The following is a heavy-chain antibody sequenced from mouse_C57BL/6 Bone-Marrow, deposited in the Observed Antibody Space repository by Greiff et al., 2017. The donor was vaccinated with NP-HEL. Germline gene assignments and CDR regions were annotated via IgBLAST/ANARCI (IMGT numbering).Heavy chain of an antibody. V-gene: IGHV10-1*01. CDR1: GFSFNTYA. CDR3: VRQGYDGYYLDY. Sequence: DVKLQESGGGLVQPKGSLKLSCAASGFSFNTYAMNWVRQAPGKGLEWVARIRSKSNNYATYYADSLKDRFTSSRDDSESMLYLQMNNLKTEDTAMYYCVRQGYDGYYLDYWGQGTTLTVSS. J-gene: IGHJ2*01. CDR2: IRSKSNNYAT. D-gene: IGHD2-3*01.